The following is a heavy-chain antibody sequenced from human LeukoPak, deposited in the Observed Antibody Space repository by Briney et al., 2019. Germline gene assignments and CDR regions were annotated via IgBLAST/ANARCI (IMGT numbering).Heavy chain of an antibody. J-gene: IGHJ6*02. CDR3: ARSVGVAGTVSVYYYYGMDV. D-gene: IGHD6-19*01. V-gene: IGHV1-69*04. CDR2: IIPILGIA. Sequence: AAAVKVSCKASGGTFSSYAISWVRQAPGQGLEWMGKIIPILGIANYAQKFQGRVTITANKSTSTAYMELSSLRSEDTAVYYCARSVGVAGTVSVYYYYGMDVWGQGTTVTVSS. CDR1: GGTFSSYA.